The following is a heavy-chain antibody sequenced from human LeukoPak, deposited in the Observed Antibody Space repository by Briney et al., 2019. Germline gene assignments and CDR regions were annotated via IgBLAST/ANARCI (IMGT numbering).Heavy chain of an antibody. J-gene: IGHJ5*02. CDR1: GYNFGGHD. CDR2: MNPYSGNT. CDR3: VRRLDTIEFDP. Sequence: GASVKVSCKASGYNFGGHDINWIRQVNGQGLEWMGWMNPYSGNTGYAQNFQDRVTMTRDTSTTTAYMELKSLTSDDTAVYYCVRRLDTIEFDPWGQGTLVTVSS. D-gene: IGHD5-12*01. V-gene: IGHV1-8*01.